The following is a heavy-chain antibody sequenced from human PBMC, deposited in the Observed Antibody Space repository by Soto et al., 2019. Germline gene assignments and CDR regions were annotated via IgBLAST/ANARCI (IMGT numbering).Heavy chain of an antibody. CDR1: GGSISSSSYY. CDR2: IYYSGST. D-gene: IGHD6-13*01. Sequence: LSLTCTVSGGSISSSSYYWGWIRQPPGKGLEWIGSIYYSGSTYYNPSLKSRVTISVDTSKNQFSLKLSSVTAADTAVYYCASSWYLYYYYYGMDVWGQGTTVTVSS. CDR3: ASSWYLYYYYYGMDV. J-gene: IGHJ6*02. V-gene: IGHV4-39*01.